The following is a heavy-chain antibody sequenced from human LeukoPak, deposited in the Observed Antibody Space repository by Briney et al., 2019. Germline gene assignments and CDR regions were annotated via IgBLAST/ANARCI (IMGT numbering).Heavy chain of an antibody. CDR2: INPSGGST. D-gene: IGHD3-22*01. CDR1: RYTFTSYY. V-gene: IGHV1-46*01. J-gene: IGHJ5*02. CDR3: ARETYYYDSSGHAFDP. Sequence: ASVKVSCKASRYTFTSYYMHWVRQAPGQGLEWMGIINPSGGSTSYAQKFQGRVTMTRDTSTSTVYMELSSLRSEDTAVYYCARETYYYDSSGHAFDPWGQGTLVTVSS.